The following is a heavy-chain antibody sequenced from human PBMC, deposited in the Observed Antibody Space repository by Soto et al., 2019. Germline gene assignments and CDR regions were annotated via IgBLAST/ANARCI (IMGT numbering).Heavy chain of an antibody. V-gene: IGHV3-74*01. D-gene: IGHD5-12*01. CDR3: ASNVVATRTSGS. Sequence: GGSLRLSCAASGFTFSSYWMHWVRQAPGKGVVWVSRINSDGSSTSYADSVKGRFTISRDNAKNTLYLQMNSLRAEDTAVYYCASNVVATRTSGSWGQGTLVTVSS. CDR2: INSDGSST. J-gene: IGHJ4*02. CDR1: GFTFSSYW.